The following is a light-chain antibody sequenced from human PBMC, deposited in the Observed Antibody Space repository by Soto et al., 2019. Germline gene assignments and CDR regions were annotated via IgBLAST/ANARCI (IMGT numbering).Light chain of an antibody. CDR1: SSDVGGYNY. CDR2: EVS. V-gene: IGLV2-14*01. CDR3: SSYTSSNTVV. J-gene: IGLJ2*01. Sequence: QSALTQPASVSGSPGQSITISCAGTSSDVGGYNYVSWYQQHPGKAPKLMISEVSNRPSGVSDRFSGSKSGNTASLTISGLQGEDEADYYCSSYTSSNTVVFGGGTKLTVL.